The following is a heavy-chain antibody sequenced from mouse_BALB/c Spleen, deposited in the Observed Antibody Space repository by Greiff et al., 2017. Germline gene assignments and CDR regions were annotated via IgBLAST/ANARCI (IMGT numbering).Heavy chain of an antibody. CDR3: ARDLDFDY. CDR1: GFSLTSYG. CDR2: IWAGGST. V-gene: IGHV2-9*02. Sequence: VKLVESGPGLVAPSQRLSITCSVSGFSLTSYGVHWVRQPPGKGLEWLGVIWAGGSTNYNSALMSRLSISKDNSKSQVFLKMNSLQTDDTAMYYCARDLDFDYWGQGTTLTVSS. J-gene: IGHJ2*01.